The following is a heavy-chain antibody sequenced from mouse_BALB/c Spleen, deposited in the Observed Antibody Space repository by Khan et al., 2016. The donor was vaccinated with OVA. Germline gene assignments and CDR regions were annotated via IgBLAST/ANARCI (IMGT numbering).Heavy chain of an antibody. J-gene: IGHJ3*01. D-gene: IGHD4-1*01. V-gene: IGHV5-6*01. CDR3: ASNLTGSFAY. CDR2: IIRRGDYT. Sequence: VKLHESGGDLVKPGGSLKLSCAASGLTFISYSMSWIHQSPDKSLEWVATIIRRGDYTNYPHNVKGPFTISRDNAKNTLYLQLSSLKSEDTAMYEGASNLTGSFAYWGQGTMVTVSA. CDR1: GLTFISYS.